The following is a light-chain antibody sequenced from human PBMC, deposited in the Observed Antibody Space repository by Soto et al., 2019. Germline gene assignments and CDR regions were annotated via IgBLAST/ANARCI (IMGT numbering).Light chain of an antibody. CDR3: QQYGSSPWT. Sequence: EVVLTQSPGTLSLSPGERATLSCRAGQSVSRSSLAWYQQKPGQAPRLLIYGASSRATGIPDRFSGSGSGTDFTLTISRLEPEDFAVYYCQQYGSSPWTFGQGTKVEIK. CDR2: GAS. V-gene: IGKV3-20*01. CDR1: QSVSRSS. J-gene: IGKJ1*01.